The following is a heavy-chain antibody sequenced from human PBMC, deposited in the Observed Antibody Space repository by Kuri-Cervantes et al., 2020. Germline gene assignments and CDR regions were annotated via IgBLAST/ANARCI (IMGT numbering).Heavy chain of an antibody. CDR2: IKEDGSDK. D-gene: IGHD5-12*01. V-gene: IGHV3-7*01. CDR1: GFTFSNYW. J-gene: IGHJ4*02. Sequence: GGSLRLSCAASGFTFSNYWMHWVRQAPGKGLEWVANIKEDGSDKYYVDSVKGRFTISRDNGKKSVYLQMNSLRAEDTAVYFCVRWATIFWGQGTLVTVSS. CDR3: VRWATIF.